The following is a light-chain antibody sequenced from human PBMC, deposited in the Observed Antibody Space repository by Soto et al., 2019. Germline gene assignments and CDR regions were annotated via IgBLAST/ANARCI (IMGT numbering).Light chain of an antibody. CDR2: GNS. CDR1: SSNIGAGYD. V-gene: IGLV1-40*01. Sequence: QSVLTQPPSVSGAPGQRVTTSCTGSSSNIGAGYDVHWYQQLPGTAPKLLIYGNSNRPSGVPDRFSSSKSGTSASLAITGLQAEDEADYYCQSYDSSLSAHYVFGTGTKVTVL. CDR3: QSYDSSLSAHYV. J-gene: IGLJ1*01.